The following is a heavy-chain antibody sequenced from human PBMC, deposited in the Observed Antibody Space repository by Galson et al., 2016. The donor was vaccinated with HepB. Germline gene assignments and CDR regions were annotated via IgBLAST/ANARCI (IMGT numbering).Heavy chain of an antibody. J-gene: IGHJ4*02. CDR2: ISGSGGST. CDR3: YYEGY. CDR1: GFTFSNYD. Sequence: SLRLSCAASGFTFSNYDMSWVRQAPGKGLEWVSGISGSGGSTYYADSVKGRFTISRDNSKNTLYLQMSSLRDEDTAVYYCYYEGYWGQGTLVIVSS. V-gene: IGHV3-23*01. D-gene: IGHD3-16*01.